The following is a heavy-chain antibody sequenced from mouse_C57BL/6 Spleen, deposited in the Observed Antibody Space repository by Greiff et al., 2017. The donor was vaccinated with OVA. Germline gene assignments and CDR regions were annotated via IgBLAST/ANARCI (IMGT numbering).Heavy chain of an antibody. CDR2: IDPSDSYT. V-gene: IGHV1-69*01. J-gene: IGHJ1*03. D-gene: IGHD1-1*01. Sequence: QVQLQQPGAELVMPGASVKLSCKASGYTFTSYWMHWVKQRPGQGLEWIGEIDPSDSYTNYNQQFKGKSTLTVDKSSSTAYMQLSSLTSEDSAVYYCARSGTTVVEGYFDVWGTGTTVTVSS. CDR1: GYTFTSYW. CDR3: ARSGTTVVEGYFDV.